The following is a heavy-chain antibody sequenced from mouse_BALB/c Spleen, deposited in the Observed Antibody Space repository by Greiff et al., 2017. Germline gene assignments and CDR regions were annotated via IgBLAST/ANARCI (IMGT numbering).Heavy chain of an antibody. Sequence: QVQLQQPGAELVKPGASVKMSCKASGYTFTDYVISWVKQRTGQGLEWIGEIYPGSGSTYYNEKFKGKATLTADKSSNTAYMQLSSLTSEDSAVYFCARGLLDYWGQGTTLTVSS. CDR2: IYPGSGST. J-gene: IGHJ2*01. V-gene: IGHV1-77*01. D-gene: IGHD6-2*01. CDR3: ARGLLDY. CDR1: GYTFTDYV.